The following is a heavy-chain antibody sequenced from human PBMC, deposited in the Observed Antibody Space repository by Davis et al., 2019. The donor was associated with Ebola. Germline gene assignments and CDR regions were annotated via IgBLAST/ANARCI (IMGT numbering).Heavy chain of an antibody. D-gene: IGHD3-9*01. J-gene: IGHJ4*02. Sequence: ASVQVSCKASGYTFTSYGISWVRQAPGQGLDWMGWIRAYNGNTNYAQKLQGRVTMTTDASKSTAYMELRSLGCYDTAVYYCARSYDILTGYPVHWGQGTLVTVSS. V-gene: IGHV1-18*01. CDR2: IRAYNGNT. CDR1: GYTFTSYG. CDR3: ARSYDILTGYPVH.